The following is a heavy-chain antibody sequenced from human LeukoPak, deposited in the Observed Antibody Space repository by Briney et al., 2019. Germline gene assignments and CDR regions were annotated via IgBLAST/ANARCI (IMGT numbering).Heavy chain of an antibody. D-gene: IGHD3-10*01. J-gene: IGHJ4*02. CDR2: ISSSSSYI. CDR1: GLTFSSYS. V-gene: IGHV3-21*01. CDR3: ARGSLVHYYGSGSYRIRAGFDY. Sequence: GGSLRLSCAASGLTFSSYSMNWVRQAPGKGLEWVSSISSSSSYIYHADSVKGRFTISRDNAKNSLFLQMNSLRAEDTAVYYCARGSLVHYYGSGSYRIRAGFDYWGQGTLVTVSS.